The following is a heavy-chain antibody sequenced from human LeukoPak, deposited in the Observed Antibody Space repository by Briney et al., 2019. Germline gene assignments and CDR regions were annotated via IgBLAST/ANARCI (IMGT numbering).Heavy chain of an antibody. CDR2: IYYSGST. Sequence: PSETLSLTCTVSGGSISSSSYYWGWLRQPPGKGLEWIGSIYYSGSTYYNPSLKSRVTISVDTSKNQFSLKLSSVTAADTAVYYCARDRPVLRFLEWFDYYGMDVWGQGTTVTVSS. CDR1: GGSISSSSYY. D-gene: IGHD3-3*01. J-gene: IGHJ6*02. V-gene: IGHV4-39*02. CDR3: ARDRPVLRFLEWFDYYGMDV.